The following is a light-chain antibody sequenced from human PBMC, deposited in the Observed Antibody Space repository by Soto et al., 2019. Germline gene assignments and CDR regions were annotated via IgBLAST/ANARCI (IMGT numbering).Light chain of an antibody. CDR2: DAS. V-gene: IGKV3-11*01. CDR3: QQRFSWPRT. CDR1: QSVGRS. J-gene: IGKJ1*01. Sequence: EIVLTQSPATLSLSPGERGTLSCRASQSVGRSLAWYQQKPGQAPRLLIYDASNSATGIPARFSGSGSGTDFTLTISSLEPEDFAVYYCQQRFSWPRTFGQGTKVEIK.